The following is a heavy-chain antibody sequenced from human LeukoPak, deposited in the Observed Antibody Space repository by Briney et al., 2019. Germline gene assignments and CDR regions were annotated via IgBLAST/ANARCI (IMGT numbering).Heavy chain of an antibody. V-gene: IGHV4-39*07. J-gene: IGHJ6*02. CDR1: GGSISSSSYY. CDR2: IYYSGST. D-gene: IGHD6-13*01. Sequence: SETLSLTCTVSGGSISSSSYYWGWIRQPPGKGLEWIGSIYYSGSTYYNPSLKSRVTISVDTSKNQFSLKLSSVTAADTAVYYCARVMLAAAGLIYYYYGMDVWGQGTTVTVSS. CDR3: ARVMLAAAGLIYYYYGMDV.